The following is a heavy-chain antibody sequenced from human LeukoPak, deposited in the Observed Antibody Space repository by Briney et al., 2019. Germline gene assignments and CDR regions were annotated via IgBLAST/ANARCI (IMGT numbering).Heavy chain of an antibody. CDR1: GYSISSGYY. CDR2: IYHSGST. D-gene: IGHD4-17*01. J-gene: IGHJ5*02. Sequence: SETLSLTCAVSGYSISSGYYWGWIRQPPRKGLEWIGSIYHSGSTYYNPSLKSRVTISVDTSKNQFSLKLSSVTAADTAVYYCARVVTTKQNWFVPWGQGTLVTVSS. CDR3: ARVVTTKQNWFVP. V-gene: IGHV4-38-2*01.